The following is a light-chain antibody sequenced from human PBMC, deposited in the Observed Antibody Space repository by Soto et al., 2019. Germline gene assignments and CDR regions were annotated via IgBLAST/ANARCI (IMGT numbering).Light chain of an antibody. CDR2: TNN. Sequence: QSVLTQPPSASGTPGQRVTISCSGGSSNIGINTVNWYQQFPGTAPKVLIHTNNQRPSGVPGRFSGSKSGTSASLAISGLQSGDEADYYCQSYDSSLSGSNVFGTGTKVTVL. J-gene: IGLJ1*01. CDR1: SSNIGINT. V-gene: IGLV1-44*01. CDR3: QSYDSSLSGSNV.